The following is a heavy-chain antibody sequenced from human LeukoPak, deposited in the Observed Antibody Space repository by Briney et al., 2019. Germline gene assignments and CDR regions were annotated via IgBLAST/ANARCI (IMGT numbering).Heavy chain of an antibody. CDR3: ARGLSYHGYDYFDY. D-gene: IGHD1-26*01. CDR1: GGSFSSYA. CDR2: IIPIFGTA. Sequence: ASVKVSCMASGGSFSSYAISWVRQAPGQGLEWMGGIIPIFGTANYAQKFQGRVTITADESTSTAYMELSSLRSEDTAVYYCARGLSYHGYDYFDYWGQGTLASVSS. V-gene: IGHV1-69*13. J-gene: IGHJ4*02.